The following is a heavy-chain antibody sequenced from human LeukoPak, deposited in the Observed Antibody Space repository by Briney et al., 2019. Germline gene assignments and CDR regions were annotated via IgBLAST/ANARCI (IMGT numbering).Heavy chain of an antibody. CDR3: AKDLTPRDSRSWYTDAFDI. CDR1: GFTFGIYA. D-gene: IGHD6-13*01. V-gene: IGHV3-48*01. J-gene: IGHJ3*02. CDR2: IGPSGSNI. Sequence: PGGSLRLSCAASGFTFGIYAMNWVRQAPGKWLEWVSYIGPSGSNIYYADSVKGRFTISRDNAKDSLYLQMNSLRAEDTAVYYCAKDLTPRDSRSWYTDAFDIWGQGTMVTVSS.